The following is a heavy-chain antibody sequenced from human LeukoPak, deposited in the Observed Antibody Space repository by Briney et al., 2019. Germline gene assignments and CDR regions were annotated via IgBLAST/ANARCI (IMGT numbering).Heavy chain of an antibody. CDR3: SIAAAGYYFDY. CDR2: ISSSSSYI. V-gene: IGHV3-21*01. J-gene: IGHJ4*02. Sequence: GGSLRLSCAASGFTFSSYSMNWVRQAPGKGLEWVSSISSSSSYIYYADSVKGRFTISRDNAKDSLYLQMNSLRAEDTAVYYCSIAAAGYYFDYWGQGTLVTVSS. D-gene: IGHD6-13*01. CDR1: GFTFSSYS.